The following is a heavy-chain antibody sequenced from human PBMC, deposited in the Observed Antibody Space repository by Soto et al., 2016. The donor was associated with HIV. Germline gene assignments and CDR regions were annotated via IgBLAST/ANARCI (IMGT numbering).Heavy chain of an antibody. Sequence: EVQLVESGGGLVQPGGSLRLSCAASGFTVSSNYMSWVRQAPGKGLEWVSVIYSGGSTYYADSVKGRFTISRDNSKNTLYLQMNSLRAEDTAVYYCARVVGWLQPLGGAVDYWGQGTLVTVSS. CDR1: GFTVSSNY. CDR3: ARVVGWLQPLGGAVDY. CDR2: IYSGGST. J-gene: IGHJ4*02. V-gene: IGHV3-66*01. D-gene: IGHD1-26*01.